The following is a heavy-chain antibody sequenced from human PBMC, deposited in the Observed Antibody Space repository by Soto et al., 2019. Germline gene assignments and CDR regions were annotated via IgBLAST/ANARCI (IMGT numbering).Heavy chain of an antibody. J-gene: IGHJ6*02. D-gene: IGHD3-22*01. CDR2: IYYSGST. Sequence: QLQLQESGPGLVKPSETLSLTCTVSGGSISSSSYYWGWIRQPPGKGLEWIGSIYYSGSTYYNPSLKSRVTISVDTSKNQCSLKLSSVTDADTAVYYCARRLYYDSSGFEGGGMDVWGQGTTVTVSS. V-gene: IGHV4-39*01. CDR1: GGSISSSSYY. CDR3: ARRLYYDSSGFEGGGMDV.